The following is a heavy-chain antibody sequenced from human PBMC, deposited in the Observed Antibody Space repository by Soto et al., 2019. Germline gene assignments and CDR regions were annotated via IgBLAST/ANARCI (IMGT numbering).Heavy chain of an antibody. CDR3: ARASLETTYYYDSSPGINY. CDR1: GCPFSSYA. CDR2: ISYDGSNK. D-gene: IGHD3-22*01. Sequence: GRSLSLSYASSGCPFSSYAMHWIRPAPGKGLEWVAVISYDGSNKYYADSVKGRFTISRDNSKNTLYLQMNSLRAEDTAVYYCARASLETTYYYDSSPGINYWGQGTLVTVS. J-gene: IGHJ4*02. V-gene: IGHV3-30-3*01.